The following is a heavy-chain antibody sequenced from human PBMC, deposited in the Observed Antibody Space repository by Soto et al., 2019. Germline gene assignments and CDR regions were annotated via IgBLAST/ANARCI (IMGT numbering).Heavy chain of an antibody. J-gene: IGHJ6*02. D-gene: IGHD3-10*01. Sequence: QVQLQESGPRLVKPLQTLSLTCTVSGDSINSGDYYWSWIRQPPGRGLEWVGYSFYSGITDYNPSLKGRMTISMDTSKNQFSLRLNSGTAADTAVYFCARWSGVGVAGMDVWGQGTTVSVSS. CDR3: ARWSGVGVAGMDV. CDR1: GDSINSGDYY. CDR2: SFYSGIT. V-gene: IGHV4-30-4*01.